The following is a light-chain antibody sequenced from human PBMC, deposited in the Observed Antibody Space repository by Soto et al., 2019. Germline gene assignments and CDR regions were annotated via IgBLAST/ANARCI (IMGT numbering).Light chain of an antibody. V-gene: IGKV1-27*01. CDR3: QKNNSAPRT. Sequence: DILMTQSPSSLSASLGDRVTITCRASQGIGNYLAWYQLQPGKVPKLLIYAASTLQSGVPSRISGSGSGTDFTLTISSLQPEDVATYFCQKNNSAPRTFGQGTKVEI. CDR2: AAS. J-gene: IGKJ1*01. CDR1: QGIGNY.